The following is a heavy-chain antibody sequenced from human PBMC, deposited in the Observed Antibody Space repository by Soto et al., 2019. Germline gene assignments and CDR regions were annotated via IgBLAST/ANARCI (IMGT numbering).Heavy chain of an antibody. J-gene: IGHJ6*02. D-gene: IGHD1-1*01. V-gene: IGHV1-69*06. CDR2: LIPIYDEP. Sequence: QVQLVQSGAEVKNPGSSVKVSCKTSGFTFNVYGIHWVRQAPGQGIEWMGGLIPIYDEPYYAQKFQGRVTISADNTTTTFHLELSSLRSDDTAVYFCARVREPHLDHYGLDVWGQVPTVTVS. CDR1: GFTFNVYG. CDR3: ARVREPHLDHYGLDV.